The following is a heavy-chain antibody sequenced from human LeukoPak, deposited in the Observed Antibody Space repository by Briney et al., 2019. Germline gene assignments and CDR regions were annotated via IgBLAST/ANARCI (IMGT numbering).Heavy chain of an antibody. J-gene: IGHJ4*02. V-gene: IGHV3-33*01. Sequence: GGSLRLSCAASGFTFSGYGMHWVRQAPGKGLEWVAVIWYDGSNKYYADSVKGRFTISRDNSKNTLYLQMNSLRAEDTAVYYCARGDTVGAHDYWGQGTLVTVSS. CDR2: IWYDGSNK. CDR1: GFTFSGYG. CDR3: ARGDTVGAHDY. D-gene: IGHD1-26*01.